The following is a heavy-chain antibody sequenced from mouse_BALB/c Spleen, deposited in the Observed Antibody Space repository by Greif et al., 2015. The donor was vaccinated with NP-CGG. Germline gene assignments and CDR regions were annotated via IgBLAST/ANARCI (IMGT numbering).Heavy chain of an antibody. J-gene: IGHJ3*01. CDR3: AGYYYGSGSFAY. Sequence: EVQLQQSGAELVKPGASVKLSCTASGFNIKDTYMHWVKQRPEQGLEWIGRIDPANDNTKYDPKFQGKATITADTSSNTAYLQLSSLTSEDTAVYYCAGYYYGSGSFAYWGQGTLVTVSA. CDR1: GFNIKDTY. D-gene: IGHD1-1*01. CDR2: IDPANDNT. V-gene: IGHV14-3*02.